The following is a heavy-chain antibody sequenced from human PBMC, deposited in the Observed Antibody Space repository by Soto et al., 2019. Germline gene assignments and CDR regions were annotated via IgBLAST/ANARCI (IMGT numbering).Heavy chain of an antibody. Sequence: SETLSLTCAVYGGSFSGYYWSWIRQPPGKGLEWIGEINHSGSTNYNPSLKSRVAISADRSKNQFSLKLSSVTAADAAVYYCAKSPVYRAAAGSLGLYGMDVWGQGTTVTVSS. J-gene: IGHJ6*02. CDR3: AKSPVYRAAAGSLGLYGMDV. D-gene: IGHD6-13*01. CDR2: INHSGST. CDR1: GGSFSGYY. V-gene: IGHV4-34*01.